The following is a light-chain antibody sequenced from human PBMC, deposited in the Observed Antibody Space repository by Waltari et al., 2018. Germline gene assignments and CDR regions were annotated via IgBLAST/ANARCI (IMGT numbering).Light chain of an antibody. CDR2: GAS. CDR1: QSVSSN. V-gene: IGKV3-15*01. CDR3: QQYNNWPGT. J-gene: IGKJ1*01. Sequence: EIVMTQSPATLSVSPGERATLSCRASQSVSSNLAWYQPKPGQAPRLLIYGASTRATGIPARFSGSGSGTEFTLTISSLQSEDFVVYYCQQYNNWPGTFGQGTKVEIK.